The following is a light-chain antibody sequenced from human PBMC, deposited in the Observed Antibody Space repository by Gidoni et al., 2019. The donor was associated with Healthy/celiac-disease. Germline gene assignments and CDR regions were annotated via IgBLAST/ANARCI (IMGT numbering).Light chain of an antibody. CDR2: AAS. CDR3: QQLNSYPLT. V-gene: IGKV1-9*01. Sequence: DIQLTQSPSFLSASVGDRVTITCRASQGISSCLAWYQQKPEKAPKLLIYAASTLQSGVPSRFSGSGCGTEFTLTISSLQPEAFATYYCQQLNSYPLTFGQGTRLEIK. J-gene: IGKJ5*01. CDR1: QGISSC.